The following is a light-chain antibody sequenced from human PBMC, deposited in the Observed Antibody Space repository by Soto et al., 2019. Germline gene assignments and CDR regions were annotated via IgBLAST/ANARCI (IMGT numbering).Light chain of an antibody. CDR2: DAY. CDR3: QQYNNLFT. V-gene: IGKV1-5*01. CDR1: QSISSW. J-gene: IGKJ3*01. Sequence: DIQMTQSPSTLFASVGDRVTITCRASQSISSWLAWYQQKPGKAPKLLIYDAYSLESGVPSRFTGSGSATEFTLTISCLQPDDFGTYYCQQYNNLFTFGPGTKVDIK.